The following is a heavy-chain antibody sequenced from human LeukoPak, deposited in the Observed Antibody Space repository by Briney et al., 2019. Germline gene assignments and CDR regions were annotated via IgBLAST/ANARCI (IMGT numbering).Heavy chain of an antibody. CDR1: GLPIADFA. CDR2: ISGDGVST. CDR3: AKESGKFDY. J-gene: IGHJ4*02. Sequence: GGSLRLSCVASGLPIADFAMHWVRQAPGKGLELVSLISGDGVSTFYSDSVKGRFSISRDNSKNSLYLEMNSMRTEDAAMYYCAKESGKFDYWGQGTLVAVSS. V-gene: IGHV3-43*02.